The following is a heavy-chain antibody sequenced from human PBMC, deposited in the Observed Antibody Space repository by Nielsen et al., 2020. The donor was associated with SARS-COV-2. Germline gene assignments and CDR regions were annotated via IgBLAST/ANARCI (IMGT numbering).Heavy chain of an antibody. J-gene: IGHJ4*02. V-gene: IGHV3-21*01. CDR1: GFIFSSYS. Sequence: GESLKISCAASGFIFSSYSMNWVRQAPGKGLEWISSISSTGTYIYYADSMRGRFTISRDNAENSLYLHMNRLRADDTAVYYCAKGSYGSGEIDYWGQGTLVTVSS. CDR3: AKGSYGSGEIDY. D-gene: IGHD3-10*01. CDR2: ISSTGTYI.